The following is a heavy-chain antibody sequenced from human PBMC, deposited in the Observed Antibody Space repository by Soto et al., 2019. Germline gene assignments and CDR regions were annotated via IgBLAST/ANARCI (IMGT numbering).Heavy chain of an antibody. Sequence: GASVKVSCKASGHTFTNYGIHWVRQAPGQRIEWMGWINGDNGKTKYSQKFQDRVTLTRDTSASTVYMEFISLRSEDTAVYYCARYDSGGYYDYWGQGTLVTVSS. CDR3: ARYDSGGYYDY. CDR1: GHTFTNYG. V-gene: IGHV1-3*01. CDR2: INGDNGKT. J-gene: IGHJ4*02. D-gene: IGHD3-22*01.